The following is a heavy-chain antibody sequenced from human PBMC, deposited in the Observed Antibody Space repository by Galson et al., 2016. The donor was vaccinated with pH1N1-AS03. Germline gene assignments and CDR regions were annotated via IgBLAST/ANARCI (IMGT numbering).Heavy chain of an antibody. J-gene: IGHJ4*02. D-gene: IGHD3-10*01. V-gene: IGHV3-30*02. CDR2: VRLDGSER. CDR3: AKDKFGSGSFDY. Sequence: SLRLSCAASGINLSNNGMHWVRQAPGKGLERVAHVRLDGSERWYADSVKGRFTISRDNPKNTLHLEMNSLRGEDTALYFCAKDKFGSGSFDYWGQGTLVTVSS. CDR1: GINLSNNG.